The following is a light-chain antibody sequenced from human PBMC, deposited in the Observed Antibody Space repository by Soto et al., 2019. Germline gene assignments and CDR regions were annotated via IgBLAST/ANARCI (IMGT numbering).Light chain of an antibody. CDR1: QSVSGN. J-gene: IGKJ4*01. V-gene: IGKV3-15*01. CDR3: QQYNNWPLT. Sequence: EIVMTQSPATLSVSPGERATLSCRASQSVSGNLAWYQQKPGQAPRLLIYGPSTRATGIPARFSGSGSGTEFTLTIGSLQSEDFAVYYCQQYNNWPLTFGGGTKVELK. CDR2: GPS.